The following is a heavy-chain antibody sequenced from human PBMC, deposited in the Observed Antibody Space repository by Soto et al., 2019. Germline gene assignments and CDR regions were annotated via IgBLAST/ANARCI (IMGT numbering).Heavy chain of an antibody. Sequence: LRLSCATSGFTFSSYEMNWVRQAPGKGLEWVSYISSSGSTIYYADSVKGRFTISRDNAKNSLYLQMDSLRAEDTAVYYCARDQEAGSFFPYYYGMDVWGQGTTVTVSS. D-gene: IGHD6-13*01. CDR2: ISSSGSTI. CDR3: ARDQEAGSFFPYYYGMDV. CDR1: GFTFSSYE. J-gene: IGHJ6*02. V-gene: IGHV3-48*03.